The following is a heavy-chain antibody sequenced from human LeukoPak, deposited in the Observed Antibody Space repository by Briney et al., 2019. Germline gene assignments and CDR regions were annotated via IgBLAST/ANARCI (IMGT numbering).Heavy chain of an antibody. J-gene: IGHJ4*02. CDR3: ARVLKYSGSYYCDY. Sequence: SETLSLTCTVSGASISSGKYYWDWIRQPPGKGLEWIGSIYYSGSTYHNPSLTSRVTISVHTSKTQFSLNLSSVTAADTAVYYCARVLKYSGSYYCDYWGQGTLVTVSS. V-gene: IGHV4-39*01. CDR1: GASISSGKYY. CDR2: IYYSGST. D-gene: IGHD1-26*01.